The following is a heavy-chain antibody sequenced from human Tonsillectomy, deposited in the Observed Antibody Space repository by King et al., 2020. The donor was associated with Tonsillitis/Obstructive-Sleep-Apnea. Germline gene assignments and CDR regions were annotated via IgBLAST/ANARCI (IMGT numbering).Heavy chain of an antibody. J-gene: IGHJ3*01. V-gene: IGHV3-9*01. CDR1: GFTFDDYA. CDR2: ISWNSGSI. CDR3: AKDISSGYSYGYLWHDAFDL. D-gene: IGHD5-18*01. Sequence: VQLVESGGGLVQPGRSLRLSCAASGFTFDDYAMHWVRQAPGKGLEWVSGISWNSGSIGYADSVKGRFTISRDNAKNSLYLQMNSLRAEDTALYYCAKDISSGYSYGYLWHDAFDLWGQGTMVTVSS.